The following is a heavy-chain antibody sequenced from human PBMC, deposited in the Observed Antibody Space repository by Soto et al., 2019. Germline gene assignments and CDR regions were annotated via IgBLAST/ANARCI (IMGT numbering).Heavy chain of an antibody. J-gene: IGHJ4*02. CDR2: IDPTDSYT. CDR1: GYIFTSYW. Sequence: GESLKISCKVSGYIFTSYWISWVRQMPVKGLEWMGRIDPTDSYTDYSPSFQGHVTISVDKSINTAYLQWSSLKASDSAMYYCARLPVLSLVAVSAFDYWGLGTLVTVSS. CDR3: ARLPVLSLVAVSAFDY. V-gene: IGHV5-10-1*01. D-gene: IGHD3-16*02.